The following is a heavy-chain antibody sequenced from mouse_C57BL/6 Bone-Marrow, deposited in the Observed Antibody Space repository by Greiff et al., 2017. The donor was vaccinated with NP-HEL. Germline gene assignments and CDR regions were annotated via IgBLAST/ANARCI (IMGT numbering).Heavy chain of an antibody. D-gene: IGHD1-1*01. CDR2: IRLKSDNYAT. V-gene: IGHV6-3*01. CDR1: GFTFSNYW. CDR3: TIYGSSYAMDY. J-gene: IGHJ4*01. Sequence: EVQVVESGGGLVQPGGSMKLSCVASGFTFSNYWMNWVRQSPEKGLEWVAQIRLKSDNYATHYAESVKGRFTISRDDSKSSVYLQMNNLRAEDTGIYYCTIYGSSYAMDYWGQGTSVTVSS.